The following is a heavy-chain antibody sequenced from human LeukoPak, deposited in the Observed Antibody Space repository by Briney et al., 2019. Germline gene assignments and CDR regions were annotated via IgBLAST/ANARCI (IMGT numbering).Heavy chain of an antibody. V-gene: IGHV4-61*02. D-gene: IGHD2-15*01. J-gene: IGHJ5*02. Sequence: NPLETLSLTCTVSGGSISSGSYYWSWIRQPAGKGLEWIGRIYTSGSTNYNPSLKSRVTISVDTSKNQFSLKLSSVTAADTAVYYCARGEGYCSGGSCYWWFDPWGQGTLVTVSS. CDR1: GGSISSGSYY. CDR2: IYTSGST. CDR3: ARGEGYCSGGSCYWWFDP.